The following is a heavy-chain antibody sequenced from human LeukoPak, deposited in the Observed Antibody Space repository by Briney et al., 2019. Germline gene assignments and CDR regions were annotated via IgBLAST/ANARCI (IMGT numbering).Heavy chain of an antibody. V-gene: IGHV4-39*01. D-gene: IGHD5-24*01. J-gene: IGHJ4*02. Sequence: SETLSLTCTVAGGSISSSSYYWGWIRQPPGKGLEWIGSIYYSGSTYYNPSLKSRVTISVDTSKNQFSLKLSSVTAADTAVYYCARPAVEMATIPLDYWGQGTLVTVSS. CDR1: GGSISSSSYY. CDR2: IYYSGST. CDR3: ARPAVEMATIPLDY.